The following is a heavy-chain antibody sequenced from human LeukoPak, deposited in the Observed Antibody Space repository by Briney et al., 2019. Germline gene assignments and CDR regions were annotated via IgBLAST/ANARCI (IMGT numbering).Heavy chain of an antibody. Sequence: GGSLRLSCAASGFTFSSYGVSWVRQAPGKGLEWVSFIQSKTYSEGTMYAASVRGRFTISRDDSRSTAYLQMNSLKTEDTAVYYCTASDHLYCSSSSCHFDYWGQGTLVTVAS. J-gene: IGHJ4*02. CDR1: GFTFSSYG. V-gene: IGHV3-49*04. CDR3: TASDHLYCSSSSCHFDY. CDR2: IQSKTYSEGT. D-gene: IGHD2-2*01.